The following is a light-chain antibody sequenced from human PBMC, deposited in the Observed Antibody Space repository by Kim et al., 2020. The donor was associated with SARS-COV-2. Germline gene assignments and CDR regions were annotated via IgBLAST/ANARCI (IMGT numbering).Light chain of an antibody. J-gene: IGKJ2*01. CDR3: QQYYSMPT. CDR1: QGISKS. V-gene: IGKV1-NL1*01. CDR2: AAS. Sequence: LSESLEDGVTITCRASQGISKSLAWYQQKPGKAPRLLLSAASRLESGVPSRFSGGGFGADYTLTISSLQPEDFASYYCQQYYSMPTFGQGTKLEI.